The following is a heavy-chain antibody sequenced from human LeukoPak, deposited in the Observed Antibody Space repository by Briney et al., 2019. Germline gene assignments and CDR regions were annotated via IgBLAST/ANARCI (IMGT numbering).Heavy chain of an antibody. J-gene: IGHJ4*02. V-gene: IGHV3-73*01. CDR3: AKDGIGSGTSSSWYVMGSEIDY. D-gene: IGHD6-13*01. CDR1: GFTFSGSA. Sequence: GGSLRLSCAASGFTFSGSAMHWVRQASGKGLEWVGRIRSKANSYATAYAASVKGRFTISRDDSKNTAYLQMNSLKTEDTAVYYCAKDGIGSGTSSSWYVMGSEIDYWGQGTLVTVSS. CDR2: IRSKANSYAT.